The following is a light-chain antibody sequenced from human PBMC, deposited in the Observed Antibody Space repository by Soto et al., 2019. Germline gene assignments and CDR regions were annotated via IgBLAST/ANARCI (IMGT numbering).Light chain of an antibody. Sequence: QSVLTQPASVSGSPGQSITISCTGTSSDVGAYNYVSWYQLHPGKAPKLIISEVSNRPSGVSSRFSGSKSANTASLTISGLQPEDEADYYCSSYTRTSTQVFGTGTKLTVL. CDR2: EVS. J-gene: IGLJ1*01. CDR3: SSYTRTSTQV. CDR1: SSDVGAYNY. V-gene: IGLV2-14*01.